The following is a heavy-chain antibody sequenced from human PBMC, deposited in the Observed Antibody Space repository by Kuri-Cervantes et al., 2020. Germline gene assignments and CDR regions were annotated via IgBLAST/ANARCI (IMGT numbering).Heavy chain of an antibody. D-gene: IGHD1-1*01. Sequence: GESLKISCAASGFTFSSYAMSWVRQAPGKGLEWVSVISDSGANKYYADSVKGRFTISRDDSKNTLYLQMNSLRAEDTAVYYCARGVGTTQGKYFFDCWGQGTLVTVSS. CDR2: ISDSGANK. CDR3: ARGVGTTQGKYFFDC. J-gene: IGHJ4*02. CDR1: GFTFSSYA. V-gene: IGHV3-23*01.